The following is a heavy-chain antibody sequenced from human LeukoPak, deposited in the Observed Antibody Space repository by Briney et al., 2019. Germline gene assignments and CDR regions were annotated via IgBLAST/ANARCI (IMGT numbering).Heavy chain of an antibody. D-gene: IGHD1-26*01. V-gene: IGHV3-33*01. Sequence: GGSLRLSCAASGFTFSSYGMHWVRQAPGKGLEWVAVIWYDGSNKYYADSVKARFTISRDNSKNTLYLQMNSLRAEDTAVYYCARTVGATAFDYWGQGTLVTVSS. CDR2: IWYDGSNK. CDR1: GFTFSSYG. CDR3: ARTVGATAFDY. J-gene: IGHJ4*02.